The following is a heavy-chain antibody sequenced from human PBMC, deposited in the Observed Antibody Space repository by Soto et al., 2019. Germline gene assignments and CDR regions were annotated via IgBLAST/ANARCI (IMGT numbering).Heavy chain of an antibody. CDR2: SRNKGYGYTT. CDR1: GYTFSDYY. J-gene: IGHJ4*02. V-gene: IGHV3-72*01. D-gene: IGHD2-15*01. CDR3: TKLPYCDGGGTCHYLGY. Sequence: EVQLVESGGGLVQPGGSLRLSCAVSGYTFSDYYIDWVRQAPGKGLEWVGRSRNKGYGYTTEYGASVKGRFTISRDDSKSSMYLQMDSLKTEDTAVYYCTKLPYCDGGGTCHYLGYWGQGTLVTVSS.